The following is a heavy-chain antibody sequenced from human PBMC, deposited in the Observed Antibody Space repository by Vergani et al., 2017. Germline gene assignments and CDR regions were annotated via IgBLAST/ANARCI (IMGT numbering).Heavy chain of an antibody. Sequence: QVLLQESGPGLVKPSQTLSLICTVSGGSISNEDYYWTWIRQPAGKGLEWIGRMSTSGSSYYNPSLRTRVTISLDTSKNQLSLKMISMTAADTAVYYCVRDSWRSDLRGVYWFDTWGQGTLVSVSS. CDR3: VRDSWRSDLRGVYWFDT. CDR2: MSTSGSS. J-gene: IGHJ5*02. CDR1: GGSISNEDYY. D-gene: IGHD3-10*01. V-gene: IGHV4-61*02.